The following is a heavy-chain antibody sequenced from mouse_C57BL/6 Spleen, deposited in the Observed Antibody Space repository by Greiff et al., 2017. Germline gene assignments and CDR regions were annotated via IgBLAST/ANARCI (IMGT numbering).Heavy chain of an antibody. Sequence: VQLQQSGPELVKPGASVKISCKASGYAFSSSWMNWVKQRPGKGLEWIGRIYPGDGDTNYNGKFKGKATLTADKSSSTAYMQLSSLTSEDSAVYFCARLGTTVPGYFDVWGTGTTVTVSS. J-gene: IGHJ1*03. CDR2: IYPGDGDT. CDR1: GYAFSSSW. CDR3: ARLGTTVPGYFDV. D-gene: IGHD1-1*01. V-gene: IGHV1-82*01.